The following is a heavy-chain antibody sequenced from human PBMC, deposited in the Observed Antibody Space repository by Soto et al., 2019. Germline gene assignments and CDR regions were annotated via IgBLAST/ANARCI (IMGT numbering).Heavy chain of an antibody. J-gene: IGHJ3*02. CDR1: GYTFTGYY. CDR2: INPNSGDT. Sequence: ASVKVSCKASGYTFTGYYMHWVRQAPGQGLEWMGWINPNSGDTNYAQKFQGRVTMTRNTSISTAYMELSRLRSEDTAVYYCASLSPGPYIVATENAFDIWGQGTMVTVSS. CDR3: ASLSPGPYIVATENAFDI. V-gene: IGHV1-2*02. D-gene: IGHD5-12*01.